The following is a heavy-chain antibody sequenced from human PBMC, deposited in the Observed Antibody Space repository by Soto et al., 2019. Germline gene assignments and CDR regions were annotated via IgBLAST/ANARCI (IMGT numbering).Heavy chain of an antibody. CDR3: AKDLGYLGGDYGPPDGY. CDR1: GFTFSSYA. Sequence: PGGSLRLSCAASGFTFSSYAMSWVRQAPGKGLEWVSAISGSGGSTYYADSVKGRFTISRDNSKNTLYLQMNSLRAEDTAVYYCAKDLGYLGGDYGPPDGYWGQGTLVTVSS. J-gene: IGHJ4*02. V-gene: IGHV3-23*01. D-gene: IGHD4-17*01. CDR2: ISGSGGST.